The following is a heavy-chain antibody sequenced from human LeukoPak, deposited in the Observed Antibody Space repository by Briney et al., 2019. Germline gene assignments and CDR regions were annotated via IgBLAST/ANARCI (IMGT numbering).Heavy chain of an antibody. V-gene: IGHV4-61*02. CDR3: ARDPYCSSTSCPSNNWFDP. D-gene: IGHD2-2*01. CDR1: GGSVSSGSYY. J-gene: IGHJ5*02. Sequence: SQTLSLTCTVSGGSVSSGSYYWSWIRQPAGKGLEWIGRIYTRGSTNYNPSLKSRVTISVDTSKNQFSLNLSSVSAADTAVYYCARDPYCSSTSCPSNNWFDPWGQGTLVTVSS. CDR2: IYTRGST.